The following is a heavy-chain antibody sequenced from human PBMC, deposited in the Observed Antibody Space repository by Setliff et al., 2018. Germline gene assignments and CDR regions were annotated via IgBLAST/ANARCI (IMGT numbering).Heavy chain of an antibody. D-gene: IGHD2-15*01. CDR1: GFSLATSGVG. Sequence: SGPTLVNPTETLTLACNFSGFSLATSGVGVGWIRQPPGKALEWLGVVYWNDDDSYSPSLKNRLTIRKCTSNNQVVLTMANMDPVDTGTYFCAHTRRYSHYFDYWGQIAPVTVSS. V-gene: IGHV2-5*01. J-gene: IGHJ4*02. CDR2: VYWNDDD. CDR3: AHTRRYSHYFDY.